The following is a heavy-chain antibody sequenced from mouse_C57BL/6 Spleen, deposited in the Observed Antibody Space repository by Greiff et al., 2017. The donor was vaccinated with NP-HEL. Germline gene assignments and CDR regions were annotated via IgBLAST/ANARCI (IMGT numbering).Heavy chain of an antibody. J-gene: IGHJ1*03. V-gene: IGHV1-82*01. CDR1: GYAFSSSW. CDR2: IYPGDGDT. D-gene: IGHD3-2*02. CDR3: AKTAQAYWYCDV. Sequence: QVQLQQSGPELVKPGASVKISCKASGYAFSSSWMNWVKQRPGKGLEWIGRIYPGDGDTNYNGKFKGKATLTADKSSSTAYMQLSSLTSEDSAVYFCAKTAQAYWYCDVWGTGTTVTVSS.